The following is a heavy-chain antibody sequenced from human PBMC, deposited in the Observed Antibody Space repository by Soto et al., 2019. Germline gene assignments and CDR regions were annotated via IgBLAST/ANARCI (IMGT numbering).Heavy chain of an antibody. Sequence: GGSLRLSCAASGFTFSSYALTWVRQAPGKGLEWVSGISDGGDSTHYADSVKGRFTVSRDNSKNTLYLQINSLRAEDTAVYYCAKHSTNYDSSSGAVKGAFDVWGQGTMVTVSS. CDR1: GFTFSSYA. CDR2: ISDGGDST. J-gene: IGHJ3*01. CDR3: AKHSTNYDSSSGAVKGAFDV. D-gene: IGHD3-3*01. V-gene: IGHV3-23*01.